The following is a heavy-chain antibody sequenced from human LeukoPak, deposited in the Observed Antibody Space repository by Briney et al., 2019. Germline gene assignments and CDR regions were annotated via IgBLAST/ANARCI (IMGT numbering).Heavy chain of an antibody. D-gene: IGHD6-6*01. Sequence: GGSLRLSCEASGFTFSTFPMHWVRQTPDKGLEWVAVISDDGRDVYYADSVKGRFTISRDNSKNTLHLQMHSVSPEDTAVVYCARVGRVSIYPSYMDVWGKGTTVTVSS. CDR3: ARVGRVSIYPSYMDV. CDR2: ISDDGRDV. J-gene: IGHJ6*03. CDR1: GFTFSTFP. V-gene: IGHV3-30*04.